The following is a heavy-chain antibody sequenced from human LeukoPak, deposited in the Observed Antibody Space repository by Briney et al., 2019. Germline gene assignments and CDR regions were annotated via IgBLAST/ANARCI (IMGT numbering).Heavy chain of an antibody. Sequence: PGGSLRLSCAASGFTFSSYEMNWFRQAPGKGLEWVSGINWNGGSTGYADSVEGRFTISRDNAKNSQYLQMNSLRVEDTALYYCARAQTYGDSRLLLDYWGQGTLVTVSS. J-gene: IGHJ4*02. CDR3: ARAQTYGDSRLLLDY. CDR1: GFTFSSYE. CDR2: INWNGGST. D-gene: IGHD2-21*02. V-gene: IGHV3-20*04.